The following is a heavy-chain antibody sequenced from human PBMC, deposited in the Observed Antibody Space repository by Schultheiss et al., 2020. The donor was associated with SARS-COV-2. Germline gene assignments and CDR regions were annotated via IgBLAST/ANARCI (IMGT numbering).Heavy chain of an antibody. V-gene: IGHV3-23*01. Sequence: GGSLRLSCAASGFTFSSYAMSWVRQAPGKGLEWVSAISGSGGSTYYADSVKGRFTISRDNSKNTLYLQMSSLRAEDTAVYRCAKDRPYSSSSGLNWFDPWGQGTLVTVSS. CDR3: AKDRPYSSSSGLNWFDP. CDR1: GFTFSSYA. D-gene: IGHD6-6*01. J-gene: IGHJ5*02. CDR2: ISGSGGST.